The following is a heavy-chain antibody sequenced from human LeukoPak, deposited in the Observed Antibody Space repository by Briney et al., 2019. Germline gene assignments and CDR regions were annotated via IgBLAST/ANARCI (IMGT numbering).Heavy chain of an antibody. CDR3: ARDRYCSSTSCYYWFDP. V-gene: IGHV4-59*01. D-gene: IGHD2-2*01. CDR1: GGSISSYY. Sequence: SETLSLTCTVSGGSISSYYWSWIRQPPGKGLEWIGYIYYSGSTNYNPSLKSRVTISVDTSKNQFSLKLSSVTAADTAVYYCARDRYCSSTSCYYWFDPWGQGTLVTVSS. CDR2: IYYSGST. J-gene: IGHJ5*02.